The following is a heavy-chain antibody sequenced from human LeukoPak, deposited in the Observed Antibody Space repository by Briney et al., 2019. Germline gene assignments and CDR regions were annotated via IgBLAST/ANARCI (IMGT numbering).Heavy chain of an antibody. D-gene: IGHD6-19*01. CDR2: ISYDGSNK. V-gene: IGHV3-30*03. CDR3: ARILPGIAVAGPFDY. Sequence: PGGSLRLSCAASGFTFSSYGMHWVRQAPGKGLEWVAVISYDGSNKYYGDSVKGRFTISRDNAKNSLYLQMNSLRAEDTAVYYCARILPGIAVAGPFDYWGQGTLVTVSS. J-gene: IGHJ4*02. CDR1: GFTFSSYG.